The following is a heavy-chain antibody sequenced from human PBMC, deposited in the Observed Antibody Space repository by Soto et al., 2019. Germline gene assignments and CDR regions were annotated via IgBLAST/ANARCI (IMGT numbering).Heavy chain of an antibody. D-gene: IGHD1-26*01. CDR1: GGSISGAAYY. V-gene: IGHV4-31*03. CDR2: IYYTGTT. CDR3: ARDTGFYVGYNWFEP. J-gene: IGHJ5*02. Sequence: QVQLQESGPGLLKPSQTLSLTCTVSGGSISGAAYYWSWIRHLPGQGLEWIGYIYYTGTTYYRPYLESRVTISLDTSKNQFSLTLTSVTAADTAVYYCARDTGFYVGYNWFEPWGQGTLVTVSS.